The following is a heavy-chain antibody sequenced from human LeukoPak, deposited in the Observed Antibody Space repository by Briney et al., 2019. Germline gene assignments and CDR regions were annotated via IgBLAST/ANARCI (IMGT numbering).Heavy chain of an antibody. J-gene: IGHJ4*02. Sequence: SETLSLTCTVSGYSISSGYYWGWIRQSPGKGLEWIGSIYRSGNTYYNPSLKSRVTISVDTSKNQFSLKLGSVTAADTAIYYCARAYDGSGSYYNGDFDYWGQGTLVTVSS. CDR3: ARAYDGSGSYYNGDFDY. CDR2: IYRSGNT. D-gene: IGHD3-10*01. CDR1: GYSISSGYY. V-gene: IGHV4-38-2*02.